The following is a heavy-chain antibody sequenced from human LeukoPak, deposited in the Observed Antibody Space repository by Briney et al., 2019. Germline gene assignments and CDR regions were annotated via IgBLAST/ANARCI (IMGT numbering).Heavy chain of an antibody. CDR1: GFIFSSYG. V-gene: IGHV3-23*01. CDR3: ARALTTLTYEGY. J-gene: IGHJ4*02. D-gene: IGHD1-1*01. Sequence: GGSLRLSCAASGFIFSSYGMSWVRQAPGKGLEWASGISGSGGSTYYADSVKGRFTVSRDNAKDSLYLQMNSLRAEDTAVYYCARALTTLTYEGYWGQGTLVTVSS. CDR2: ISGSGGST.